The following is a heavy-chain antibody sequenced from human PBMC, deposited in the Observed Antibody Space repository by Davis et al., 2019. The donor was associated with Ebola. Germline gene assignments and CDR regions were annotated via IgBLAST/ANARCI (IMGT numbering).Heavy chain of an antibody. Sequence: GESLKISCAASGFTFSSYWMSWVRQAPGKGLEWVANIKQDGSEKYYVDSVKGRFTISRDNAKNSLYLQMHSLRAEDTAVYYCARGLGFGELLWGIDAFDIWGQGTMVTVSS. V-gene: IGHV3-7*04. CDR2: IKQDGSEK. J-gene: IGHJ3*02. CDR1: GFTFSSYW. CDR3: ARGLGFGELLWGIDAFDI. D-gene: IGHD3-10*01.